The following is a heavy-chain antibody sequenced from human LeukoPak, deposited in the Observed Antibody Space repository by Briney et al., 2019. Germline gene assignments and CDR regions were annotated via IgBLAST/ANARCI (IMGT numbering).Heavy chain of an antibody. D-gene: IGHD6-6*01. CDR2: ISYDGGNK. V-gene: IGHV3-30-3*01. J-gene: IGHJ6*02. CDR1: GFTFSSYA. Sequence: PGRSLRLPCAASGFTFSSYAMHWVRQAPGKGLEWVAVISYDGGNKYYADSVKGRFTISRDNSKNTLYLQMNSLRAEDTAVYYCARDQTYSSSSYYYYGMDVWGQGTTVTVSS. CDR3: ARDQTYSSSSYYYYGMDV.